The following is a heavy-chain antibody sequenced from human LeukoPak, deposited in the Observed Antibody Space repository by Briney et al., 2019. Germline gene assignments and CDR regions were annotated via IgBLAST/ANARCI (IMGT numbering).Heavy chain of an antibody. Sequence: ASVKVSCKASGYTFTGYYMHWVRQAPGQGLGWMGWINPNSGGTNYAQKFQGRVTMTRDTSISTAYMELSRLRSDDTAVYYCARDFRGSGSLPIDAFDIWGQGTMVTVSS. CDR2: INPNSGGT. CDR1: GYTFTGYY. V-gene: IGHV1-2*02. D-gene: IGHD3-10*01. CDR3: ARDFRGSGSLPIDAFDI. J-gene: IGHJ3*02.